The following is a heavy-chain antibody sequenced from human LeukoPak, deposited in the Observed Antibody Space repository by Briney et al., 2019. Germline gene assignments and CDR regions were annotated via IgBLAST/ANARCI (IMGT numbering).Heavy chain of an antibody. CDR3: ARRDFWSGYFDS. J-gene: IGHJ4*02. D-gene: IGHD3-3*01. V-gene: IGHV4-59*01. CDR1: GASISNYY. Sequence: SETLSLTCTVSGASISNYYWSWIRQPPGKGLEWIGYIYYSGSTKYNPSLKSRVTISIDTSKNQFSLKLSSVTAADTAVYFCARRDFWSGYFDSWGQGTLVTVSS. CDR2: IYYSGST.